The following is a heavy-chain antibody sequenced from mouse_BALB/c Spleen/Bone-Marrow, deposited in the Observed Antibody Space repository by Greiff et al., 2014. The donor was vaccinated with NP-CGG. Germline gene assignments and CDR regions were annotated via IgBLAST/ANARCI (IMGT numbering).Heavy chain of an antibody. CDR3: ARGFAY. V-gene: IGHV1S130*01. CDR1: GYTFTNSW. Sequence: QVHVKQSGSVLVRPGASVKLSCKASGYTFTNSWMQWAKQRPGQGLAWIGNIHPISGNTNYNERFKGKATLTADTSSSTAYVDLNSLTSDDSAVYYCARGFAYWGQGTLVTVSA. CDR2: IHPISGNT. J-gene: IGHJ3*01.